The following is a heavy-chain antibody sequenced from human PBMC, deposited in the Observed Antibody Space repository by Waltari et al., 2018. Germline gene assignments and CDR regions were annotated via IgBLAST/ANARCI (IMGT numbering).Heavy chain of an antibody. Sequence: EVQLVESGGGLFQRGGSLRVSGSASGFAVSTNYMNWVRQAPGKGLDWVSVIYSGGNTYSADSVKGRFTISRDNSKNTLYLQMNSLRAEDTAVYYCARGPGEFLPIDFWGQGTLVTVSS. CDR3: ARGPGEFLPIDF. CDR2: IYSGGNT. J-gene: IGHJ4*02. V-gene: IGHV3-53*01. D-gene: IGHD7-27*01. CDR1: GFAVSTNY.